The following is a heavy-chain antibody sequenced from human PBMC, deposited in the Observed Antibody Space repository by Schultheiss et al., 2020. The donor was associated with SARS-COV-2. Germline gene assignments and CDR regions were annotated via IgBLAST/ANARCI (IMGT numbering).Heavy chain of an antibody. J-gene: IGHJ6*03. V-gene: IGHV3-66*02. D-gene: IGHD2-21*01. CDR2: IYSGGST. CDR1: GFTFSSYW. Sequence: GGSLRLSCAASGFTFSSYWMHWVRQAPGKGLEWVSVIYSGGSTYYADSVKGRFTISRDNSKNTLYLQMNSLRAEDTAVYYCARDRFHMDVWGKGTTVTVSS. CDR3: ARDRFHMDV.